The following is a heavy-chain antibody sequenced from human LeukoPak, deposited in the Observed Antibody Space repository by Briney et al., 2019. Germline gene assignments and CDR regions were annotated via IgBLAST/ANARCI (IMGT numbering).Heavy chain of an antibody. CDR2: ISTYNGNT. V-gene: IGHV1-18*01. CDR3: ARGTYCDS. J-gene: IGHJ4*02. CDR1: GYTFTSYD. D-gene: IGHD3-16*01. Sequence: GASVKVSCKASGYTFTSYDINWVRQATGQGLEWMAWISTYNGNTEYTQKLQGRVTVTTDTSTSTAYMELTSLRSDDTAVYYCARGTYCDSWGQGTLVTVSS.